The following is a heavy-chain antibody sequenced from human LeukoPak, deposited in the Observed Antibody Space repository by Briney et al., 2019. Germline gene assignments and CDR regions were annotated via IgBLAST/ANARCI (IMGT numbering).Heavy chain of an antibody. CDR3: AKDGAVTGTFRAFDY. Sequence: GGSLRLSCAASGFTFASDAMSWVRLAPGKGLDWVSVISGSGDSAYYADSLKGRFTISRDNSKNTLYLQMNSLRAEDTAVYYCAKDGAVTGTFRAFDYWGQGTLVTVSS. CDR2: ISGSGDSA. V-gene: IGHV3-23*01. J-gene: IGHJ4*02. CDR1: GFTFASDA. D-gene: IGHD6-19*01.